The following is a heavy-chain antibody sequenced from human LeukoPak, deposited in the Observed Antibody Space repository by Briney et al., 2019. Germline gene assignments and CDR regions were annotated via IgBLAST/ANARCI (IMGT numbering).Heavy chain of an antibody. D-gene: IGHD3-9*01. CDR2: IRYDGSNK. CDR3: ANAGSDWGGY. Sequence: GGSLRLSCAASGFTFSSYGMHWVCQAPGKGLEWVAFIRYDGSNKYYADSVKGRFTISRDNSKNTLYLQMNSLRAEDTAVYYCANAGSDWGGYWGQGTLVTVSS. V-gene: IGHV3-30*02. J-gene: IGHJ4*02. CDR1: GFTFSSYG.